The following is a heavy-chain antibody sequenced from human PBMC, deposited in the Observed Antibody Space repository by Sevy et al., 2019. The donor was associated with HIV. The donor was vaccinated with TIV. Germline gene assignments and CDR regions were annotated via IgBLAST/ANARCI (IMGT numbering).Heavy chain of an antibody. CDR2: IIPIFCTA. V-gene: IGHV1-69*13. CDR3: ARDGAALGYYSYGMDV. Sequence: ASVKVSCKASGGTFSSYAISWVRQAPGQGLEWMGGIIPIFCTANYAQKFQGRVTITADESTSTAYMELSSLRSEDTAVYYCARDGAALGYYSYGMDVWGQGTTVTVSS. J-gene: IGHJ6*02. CDR1: GGTFSSYA. D-gene: IGHD6-13*01.